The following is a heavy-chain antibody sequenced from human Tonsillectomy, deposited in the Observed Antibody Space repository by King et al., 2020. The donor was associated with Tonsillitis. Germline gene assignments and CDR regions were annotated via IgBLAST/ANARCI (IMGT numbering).Heavy chain of an antibody. D-gene: IGHD6-6*01. CDR2: LDWDDCK. Sequence: VTLKESGPSLVEPPQTLTLTCTFSGFSPSTCGMRGSWIRQPPGKAPEWLARLDWDDCKVYITSLKTRLTISKDTPKNQVVLTMTNMDPVDTATYYCARTADSSSSAYFDYWGQGTLVTVSS. V-gene: IGHV2-70*04. CDR1: GFSPSTCGMR. CDR3: ARTADSSSSAYFDY. J-gene: IGHJ4*02.